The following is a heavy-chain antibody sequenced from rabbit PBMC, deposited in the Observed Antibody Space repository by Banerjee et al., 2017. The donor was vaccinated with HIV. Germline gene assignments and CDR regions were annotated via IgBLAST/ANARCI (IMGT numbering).Heavy chain of an antibody. V-gene: IGHV1S40*01. CDR3: ARRASSSGYYGAFDP. CDR2: IYTGSSAST. D-gene: IGHD1-1*01. CDR1: GFSFSSSYY. Sequence: QSLEESGGDLVKPGASLTLTCTAYGFSFSSSYYICWVRQAPGKGLEWIACIYTGSSASTYYANWAKGRFTISKTSSTTVTLQMTSLTAADTATYFCARRASSSGYYGAFDPWGPGTLVTVS. J-gene: IGHJ2*01.